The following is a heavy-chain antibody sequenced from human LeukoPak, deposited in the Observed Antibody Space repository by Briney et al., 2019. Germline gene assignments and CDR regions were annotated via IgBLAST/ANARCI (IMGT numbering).Heavy chain of an antibody. J-gene: IGHJ4*02. CDR2: VYYIGSS. V-gene: IGHV4-59*02. Sequence: PSETLSLTCPVSGCSVSSYYWSWIGQPPGRGLEGIAYVYYIGSSNYNPSLKSRVTISIDTSKNQFSLKLISVTAADTAVYYCARYSNHVDYFDSWGRGTLVTVSS. D-gene: IGHD4-11*01. CDR1: GCSVSSYY. CDR3: ARYSNHVDYFDS.